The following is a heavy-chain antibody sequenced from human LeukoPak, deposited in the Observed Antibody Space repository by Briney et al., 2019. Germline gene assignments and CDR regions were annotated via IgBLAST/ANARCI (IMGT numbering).Heavy chain of an antibody. V-gene: IGHV3-30*18. CDR1: GFTFSSYG. J-gene: IGHJ4*02. CDR2: ISYDGSNK. Sequence: GGSLRLSCEASGFTFSSYGMHGGRQAPGKGLEWVAVISYDGSNKYYADSVKGRFTISRDNSKNTLYLQMDSLRAEDTAVYYCAKAPLHDYGAEYYFDYWGQGTLVTVSS. CDR3: AKAPLHDYGAEYYFDY. D-gene: IGHD4-17*01.